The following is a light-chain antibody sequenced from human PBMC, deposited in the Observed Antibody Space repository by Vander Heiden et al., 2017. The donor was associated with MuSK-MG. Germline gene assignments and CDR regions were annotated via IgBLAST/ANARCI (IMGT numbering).Light chain of an antibody. Sequence: QSVLTQPPSASGAPGQRVTIPCTGSSSNIGAGYDLHWYQQVPGTAPKLLMYGNTNRPSGVPDRFSGSKSGTAASLAITGLQAEDEADYYCQSYDSSLSAWVFGGGTKLTVL. J-gene: IGLJ3*02. CDR1: SSNIGAGYD. CDR2: GNT. CDR3: QSYDSSLSAWV. V-gene: IGLV1-40*01.